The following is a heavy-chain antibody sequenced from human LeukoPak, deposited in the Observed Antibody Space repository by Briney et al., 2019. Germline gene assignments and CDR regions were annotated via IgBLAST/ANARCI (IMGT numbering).Heavy chain of an antibody. Sequence: GSLRLSCAASGFTFSSYAMHWVRQAPGKGLEWVAVISYDGSNKYYADSVKGRFTISRDNSKNTLYLQMNSLRAEDTAVYYCASHRYSSSWGGLLDYWGQGTLVTVSS. D-gene: IGHD6-13*01. CDR3: ASHRYSSSWGGLLDY. J-gene: IGHJ4*02. V-gene: IGHV3-30-3*01. CDR1: GFTFSSYA. CDR2: ISYDGSNK.